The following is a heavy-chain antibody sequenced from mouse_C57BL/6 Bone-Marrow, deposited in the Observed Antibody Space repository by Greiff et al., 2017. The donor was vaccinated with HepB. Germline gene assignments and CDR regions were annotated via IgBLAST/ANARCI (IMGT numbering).Heavy chain of an antibody. CDR3: ARAHGYYYGSSQIDY. CDR2: ISSGSSTI. D-gene: IGHD1-1*01. V-gene: IGHV5-17*01. J-gene: IGHJ2*01. CDR1: GFTFSDYG. Sequence: EVMLVESGGGLVKPGGSLKLSCAASGFTFSDYGMHWVRQAPEKGLEWVAYISSGSSTIYYADTVKGRFTISRDNAKNTLFLQMTSLRSEDTAMYYCARAHGYYYGSSQIDYWGQGTTLTVSS.